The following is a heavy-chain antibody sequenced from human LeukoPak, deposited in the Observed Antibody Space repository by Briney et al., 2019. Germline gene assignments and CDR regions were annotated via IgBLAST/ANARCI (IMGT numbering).Heavy chain of an antibody. V-gene: IGHV1-2*02. CDR1: GYTFTDYW. D-gene: IGHD2-15*01. J-gene: IGHJ4*02. Sequence: GASVKVSCKASGYTFTDYWLHWVRQAPGQGLEYMGCMYPKSGITGYVQKFQGRVTLTSDTSISTAYMELSSLKSDDTAMYYCARDPGYLQPDLWGQGTLVPVSP. CDR2: MYPKSGIT. CDR3: ARDPGYLQPDL.